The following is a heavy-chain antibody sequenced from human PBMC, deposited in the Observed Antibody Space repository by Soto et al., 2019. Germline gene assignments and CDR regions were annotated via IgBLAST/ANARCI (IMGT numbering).Heavy chain of an antibody. V-gene: IGHV4-30-4*01. CDR1: GGSISSGDHY. D-gene: IGHD4-17*01. CDR3: ARLRWETENNWFDP. Sequence: PSETLSLTCTVSGGSISSGDHYWSWIRQPPGKGLEWMGYIYHSGSAHYNPSLNSRVTISIGTSTNRFSLNLTSVTAADSAVYFCARLRWETENNWFDPWGQGALVTVSS. CDR2: IYHSGSA. J-gene: IGHJ5*02.